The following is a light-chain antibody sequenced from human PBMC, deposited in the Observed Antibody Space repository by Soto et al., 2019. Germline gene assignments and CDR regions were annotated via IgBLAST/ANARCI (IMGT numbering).Light chain of an antibody. CDR3: QQTYSTPSTWT. CDR1: QTISSY. CDR2: AAS. J-gene: IGKJ1*01. V-gene: IGKV1-39*01. Sequence: DIQMTQSPSSLSASVGDRVTITCRASQTISSYLNWYQQTPGRAPKLLIYAASSLQGGVPSRFSGSGSGTDFTLTISSLPPEDFAPFHCQQTYSTPSTWTFGQGTKVEIK.